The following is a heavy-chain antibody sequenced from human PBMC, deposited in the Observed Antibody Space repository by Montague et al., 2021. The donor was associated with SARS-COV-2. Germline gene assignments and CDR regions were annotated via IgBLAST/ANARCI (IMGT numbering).Heavy chain of an antibody. D-gene: IGHD1-1*01. V-gene: IGHV4-61*02. CDR3: ARVGGNEARFFDY. CDR2: IYTSGGT. J-gene: IGHJ4*02. CDR1: GDSISSCTHY. Sequence: TLSLTCTVSGDSISSCTHYWIWIRQPAGKGLEWIGRIYTSGGTNYNPSLKSRVTISVDTSNNQFSLNVSSVTAADTAVYYCARVGGNEARFFDYWGQGSPVTVSS.